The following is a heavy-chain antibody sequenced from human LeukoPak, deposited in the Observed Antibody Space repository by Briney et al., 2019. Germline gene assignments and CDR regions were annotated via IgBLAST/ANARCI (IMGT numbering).Heavy chain of an antibody. CDR3: ARQRGSYSLDY. Sequence: QAGGSLRLSCVASGFTFSSYWMSWVRQAPGKGLEWVANIKQDGSEKFHVDSVKGRFIIFRDNAKNSLYLQMTSLRADDTAVYYCARQRGSYSLDYWGQGTLVTVSS. V-gene: IGHV3-7*01. CDR2: IKQDGSEK. D-gene: IGHD1-26*01. CDR1: GFTFSSYW. J-gene: IGHJ4*02.